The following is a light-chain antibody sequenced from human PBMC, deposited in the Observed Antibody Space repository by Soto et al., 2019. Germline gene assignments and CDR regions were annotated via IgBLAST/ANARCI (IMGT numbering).Light chain of an antibody. CDR3: SSFKTTSTHV. Sequence: QSALTQPASLAGSPGQSITISCTGTSSDIGAYDYVSWFQQHPGKAPKLMISEVNNRPSGVSNRSSGSKSGNTAYLTISGLQVEDEAEYFCSSFKTTSTHVFGSGTNVTXL. V-gene: IGLV2-14*01. CDR1: SSDIGAYDY. J-gene: IGLJ1*01. CDR2: EVN.